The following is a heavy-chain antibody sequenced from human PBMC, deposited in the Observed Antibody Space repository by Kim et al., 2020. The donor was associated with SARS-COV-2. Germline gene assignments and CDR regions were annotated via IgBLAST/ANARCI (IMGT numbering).Heavy chain of an antibody. CDR3: AKQMPNSKSYVYIDY. V-gene: IGHV3-23*01. D-gene: IGHD3-16*01. J-gene: IGHJ4*02. Sequence: GGSLRLSCGVSGVTFTNCAMTWVRQAPGKGLEWVSTISENGVATYYADSVKGRFTISRDNSKNTLSLQMNSLRAEDTAVYYCAKQMPNSKSYVYIDYWGPGTLVTVSS. CDR2: ISENGVAT. CDR1: GVTFTNCA.